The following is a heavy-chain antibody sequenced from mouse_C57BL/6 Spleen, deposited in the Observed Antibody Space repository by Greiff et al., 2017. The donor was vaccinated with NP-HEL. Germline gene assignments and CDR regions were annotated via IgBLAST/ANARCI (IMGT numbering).Heavy chain of an antibody. V-gene: IGHV5-6*01. CDR3: ARQGGSSFYYFDY. CDR2: ISSGGSYT. D-gene: IGHD1-1*01. CDR1: GFTFSSYG. J-gene: IGHJ2*01. Sequence: RVESGGDLVKPGGSLKLSCAASGFTFSSYGMSWVRQTPDKRLEWVATISSGGSYTYYPDSVKGRFTISRDNAKNTLYLQMSSLKSEDTAMYYCARQGGSSFYYFDYWGQGTTLTVSS.